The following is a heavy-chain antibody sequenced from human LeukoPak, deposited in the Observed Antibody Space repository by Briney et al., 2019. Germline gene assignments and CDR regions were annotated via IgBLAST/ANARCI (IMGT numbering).Heavy chain of an antibody. V-gene: IGHV4-34*01. CDR1: GGSFSGYY. Sequence: ESSETLSLTCAVYGGSFSGYYWSWIRQPPGKGLEWIGEINHSGSTNYNPSLKSRVTISVDTSKNQFSLKLSSVTAADTAVYYCARTYYYDSSGYSGSDAFDIWGQGTMVTVSS. J-gene: IGHJ3*02. CDR2: INHSGST. CDR3: ARTYYYDSSGYSGSDAFDI. D-gene: IGHD3-22*01.